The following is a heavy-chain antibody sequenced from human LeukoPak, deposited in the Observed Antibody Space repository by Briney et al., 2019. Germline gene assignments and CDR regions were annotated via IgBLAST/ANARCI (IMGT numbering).Heavy chain of an antibody. Sequence: ASVKVSCKASGYTFTNYPMNWVRQAPGQGLEWMGWINTDSGNPTYAQGFTGRFVFSLDTSVSTAYLQISSLKAEDTAVYYCARELRYFDWLFPPPYFDYWGQGTLVTVSS. CDR2: INTDSGNP. CDR1: GYTFTNYP. V-gene: IGHV7-4-1*02. J-gene: IGHJ4*02. CDR3: ARELRYFDWLFPPPYFDY. D-gene: IGHD3-9*01.